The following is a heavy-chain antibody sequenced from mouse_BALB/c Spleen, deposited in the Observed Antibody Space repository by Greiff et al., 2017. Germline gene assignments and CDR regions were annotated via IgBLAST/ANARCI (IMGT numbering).Heavy chain of an antibody. CDR2: IYPGDGDT. CDR1: GYAFSSYW. CDR3: ARGDRKAWFAY. V-gene: IGHV1-80*01. J-gene: IGHJ3*01. Sequence: VQVVESGAELVRPGSSVKISCKASGYAFSSYWMNWVKQRPGQGLEWIGQIYPGDGDTNYNGKFKGKATLTADKSSSTAYMQLSSLTSEDSAVYFCARGDRKAWFAYWGQGTLVTVSA. D-gene: IGHD3-3*01.